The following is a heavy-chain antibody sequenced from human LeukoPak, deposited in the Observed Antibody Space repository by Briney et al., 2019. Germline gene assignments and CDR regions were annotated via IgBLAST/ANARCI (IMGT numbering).Heavy chain of an antibody. CDR2: ISGSGGST. D-gene: IGHD5-18*01. J-gene: IGHJ6*02. V-gene: IGHV3-23*01. CDR3: ANGQTHHTAMVRGYYYYGMDV. CDR1: GFSLSGDW. Sequence: PGGSLRLSCVGSGFSLSGDWMTWVRQAPGKGLEWVSAISGSGGSTYYADSVKGRFTISRDNSKNTLYLQMNSLRAEDTAVYYCANGQTHHTAMVRGYYYYGMDVWGQGTTVTVSS.